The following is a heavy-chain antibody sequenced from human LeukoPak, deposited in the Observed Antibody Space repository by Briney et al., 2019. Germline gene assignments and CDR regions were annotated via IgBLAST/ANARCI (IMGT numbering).Heavy chain of an antibody. CDR2: ISSSSSTI. V-gene: IGHV3-48*04. D-gene: IGHD4-17*01. Sequence: GGSLRLSCAASGFTFSSYRMIWVRQTPGKGLEWVSSISSSSSTINYADSMRGRFTISRDNAKNSLYLQMNSLRAEDTAVYYCARALRSTGNWFDPWGQGTLVTVSS. CDR1: GFTFSSYR. J-gene: IGHJ5*02. CDR3: ARALRSTGNWFDP.